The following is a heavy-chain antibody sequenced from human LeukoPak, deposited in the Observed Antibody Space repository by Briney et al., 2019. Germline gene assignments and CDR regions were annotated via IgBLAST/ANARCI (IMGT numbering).Heavy chain of an antibody. J-gene: IGHJ5*02. CDR2: IYYSGST. D-gene: IGHD4-17*01. Sequence: SETLSLTCTVSGGSICSSSYYWGWIRQPPGKGLEWIGSIYYSGSTYYNPSLKSRVTISVDTSKNQFSLKLSSVTAADTAVYYCARDGADYGDYVPFDPWGQGTLVTVSS. CDR1: GGSICSSSYY. V-gene: IGHV4-39*07. CDR3: ARDGADYGDYVPFDP.